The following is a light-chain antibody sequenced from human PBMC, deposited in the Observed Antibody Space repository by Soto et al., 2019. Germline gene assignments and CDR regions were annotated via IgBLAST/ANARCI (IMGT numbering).Light chain of an antibody. CDR2: GAS. CDR3: QQYGSSPT. CDR1: QSVSSNY. V-gene: IGKV3-20*01. Sequence: EILLTQSPGTLSLSPGERATLSCRASQSVSSNYLAWYKQKPGQAPRLLIYGASTRATGTPARLSGSGSGTDFTLTISRMEPEDFAVYYCQQYGSSPTFGHGTKVDIK. J-gene: IGKJ1*01.